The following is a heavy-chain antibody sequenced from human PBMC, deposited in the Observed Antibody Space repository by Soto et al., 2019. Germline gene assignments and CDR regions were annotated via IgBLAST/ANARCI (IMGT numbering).Heavy chain of an antibody. D-gene: IGHD3-22*01. Sequence: GGSLRLSCAASTSTFSNYAMTWVRQAPGKGLEWASDISGSGSSTHYADSVKGRFTISRDHAKNTFYLQMNSLTAEDTAVYYCAKGQSSGAFPFFFDYWGQGTLVTVSS. CDR1: TSTFSNYA. J-gene: IGHJ4*02. CDR3: AKGQSSGAFPFFFDY. V-gene: IGHV3-23*01. CDR2: ISGSGSST.